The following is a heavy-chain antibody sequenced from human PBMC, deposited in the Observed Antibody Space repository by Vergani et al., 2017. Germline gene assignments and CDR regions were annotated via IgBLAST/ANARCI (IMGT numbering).Heavy chain of an antibody. V-gene: IGHV5-51*01. CDR2: IYPADSDT. CDR3: ARHTTYTDS. Sequence: EVELVQSGPEMRKPGESLKISCKGSEYSFGNYLIGWVRQMPGKGLDWMGSIYPADSDTRYTPSYQGQVTISADKSVSTAFLQWDSLKASDTALYYCARHTTYTDSWGQGTLVTVSS. CDR1: EYSFGNYL. J-gene: IGHJ4*02. D-gene: IGHD1-1*01.